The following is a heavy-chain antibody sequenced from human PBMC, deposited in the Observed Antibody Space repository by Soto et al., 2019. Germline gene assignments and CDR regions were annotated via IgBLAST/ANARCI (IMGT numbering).Heavy chain of an antibody. CDR2: IYYSGST. D-gene: IGHD3-3*01. Sequence: SETLSLTCTVSGGSISSYYWSWIRQPPGKGLEWIGDIYYSGSTNYNPSLKSRVTISVDTSKNQYSLKLSSVTAADTAVYYCARHLTIWFDPWGQGTLVTVSS. CDR3: ARHLTIWFDP. J-gene: IGHJ5*02. CDR1: GGSISSYY. V-gene: IGHV4-59*08.